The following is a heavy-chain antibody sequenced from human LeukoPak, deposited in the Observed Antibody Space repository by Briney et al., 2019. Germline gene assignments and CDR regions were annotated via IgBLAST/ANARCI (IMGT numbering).Heavy chain of an antibody. CDR2: IYYSGST. J-gene: IGHJ6*03. CDR3: ARESTVTTNYYYMDV. V-gene: IGHV4-39*07. Sequence: SSETLSLTCTVTGGSISSSSYYWGWIRQPPGKGLEWIGSIYYSGSTYYNPSLKSRVTISVDTSKNQFSLKLSSVTAADTAVYYCARESTVTTNYYYMDVWGKGTTVTVSS. D-gene: IGHD4-17*01. CDR1: GGSISSSSYY.